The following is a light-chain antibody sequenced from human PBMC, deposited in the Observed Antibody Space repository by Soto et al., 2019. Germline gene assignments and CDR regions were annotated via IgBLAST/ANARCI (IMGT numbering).Light chain of an antibody. CDR3: AAWDDSLNGLL. Sequence: QSVLTQPPSASGTPGQVFTISCSGSNSNIGDNSVNWYQQLPGTAPKLLLYSDNRRPSGVPDRFSGSKSGTSASLAISGLQSEDEAEYYCAAWDDSLNGLLFGGGTQLTVL. CDR2: SDN. V-gene: IGLV1-44*01. CDR1: NSNIGDNS. J-gene: IGLJ3*02.